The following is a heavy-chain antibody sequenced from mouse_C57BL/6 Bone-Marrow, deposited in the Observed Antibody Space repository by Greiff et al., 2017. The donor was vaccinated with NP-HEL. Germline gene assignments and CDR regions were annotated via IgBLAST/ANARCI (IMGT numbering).Heavy chain of an antibody. Sequence: EVKLEESGGGLVQPGGSMKLSCVASGFTFSNYWMNWVRQSPEKGLEWVAQIRLKSDNYATHYAESVKGRFTISRDDSKSSVYLQINNLSAEDTGIYYCTGGAITTVVNYWGQGTTLTVSS. J-gene: IGHJ2*01. CDR1: GFTFSNYW. D-gene: IGHD1-1*01. CDR3: TGGAITTVVNY. CDR2: IRLKSDNYAT. V-gene: IGHV6-3*01.